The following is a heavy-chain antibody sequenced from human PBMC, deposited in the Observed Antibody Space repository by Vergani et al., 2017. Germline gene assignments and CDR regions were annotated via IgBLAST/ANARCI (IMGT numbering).Heavy chain of an antibody. D-gene: IGHD2-21*02. CDR1: GFTFSNAW. J-gene: IGHJ6*03. V-gene: IGHV3-15*07. CDR3: TTAGDXRDLCGGDCYSYYYYMDV. Sequence: EVQLVESGGGLVKPGGSLRLSCAASGFTFSNAWMNWVRQAPGKGLEWVGRIKSKTDGGTTDYAAPVKGRFTISRDDSKNTLYLQMNSLKTEDTAVYYCTTAGDXRDLCGGDCYSYYYYMDVWGKGTTVTVSS. CDR2: IKSKTDGGTT.